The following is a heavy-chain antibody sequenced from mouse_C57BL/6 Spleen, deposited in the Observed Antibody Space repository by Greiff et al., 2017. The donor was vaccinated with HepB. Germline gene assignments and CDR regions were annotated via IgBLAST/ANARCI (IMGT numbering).Heavy chain of an antibody. Sequence: VQLQQSGAELVRPGTSVKVSCKASGYAFTNYLIEWVKQRPGQGLEWIGVINPGSGGTNYKEKFKGKATLTADKSSSTAYMQLSSLTSEDSAVYFCAREGAHATFWFAYWGQGTLVTVSA. CDR1: GYAFTNYL. D-gene: IGHD3-2*02. CDR3: AREGAHATFWFAY. CDR2: INPGSGGT. V-gene: IGHV1-54*01. J-gene: IGHJ3*01.